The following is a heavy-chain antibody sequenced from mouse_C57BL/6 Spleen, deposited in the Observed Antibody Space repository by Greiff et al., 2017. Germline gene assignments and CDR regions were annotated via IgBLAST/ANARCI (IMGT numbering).Heavy chain of an antibody. Sequence: QVQLKQSGAELVMPGASVKLSCKASGYTFTSYWMHWVKQRPGQGLEWIGEIDPSDSYTNYNQKFKGKSTLTVDKSSSTAYMQLSSLTSEDSAVYYCARVNSNYEPFAYWGQGTLVTVSA. CDR3: ARVNSNYEPFAY. J-gene: IGHJ3*01. V-gene: IGHV1-69*01. CDR1: GYTFTSYW. CDR2: IDPSDSYT. D-gene: IGHD2-5*01.